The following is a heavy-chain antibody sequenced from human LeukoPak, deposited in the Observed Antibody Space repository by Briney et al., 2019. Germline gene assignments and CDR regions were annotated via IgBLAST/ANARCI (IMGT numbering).Heavy chain of an antibody. J-gene: IGHJ4*02. CDR3: VRENTVIAAAGIDY. D-gene: IGHD6-13*01. V-gene: IGHV3-30-3*01. Sequence: GGSLRLSCAASGFTFSSYAMHWVRQAPGKGLEWVAVILYDGSNKYYTDSVKGRFTISRDNSTNTLDLQMNSLRAEDTAVYYCVRENTVIAAAGIDYWGQGTLVTVSS. CDR2: ILYDGSNK. CDR1: GFTFSSYA.